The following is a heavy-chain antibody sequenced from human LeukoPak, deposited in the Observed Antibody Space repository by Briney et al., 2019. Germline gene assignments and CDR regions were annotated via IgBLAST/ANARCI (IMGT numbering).Heavy chain of an antibody. CDR2: IYYSGST. CDR3: AKLVVPAQNWFDP. CDR1: GGSFSGYY. V-gene: IGHV4-59*01. D-gene: IGHD2-2*01. Sequence: SETLSLTCAVYGGSFSGYYWSWIRQPPGKGLEWIGYIYYSGSTNYNPSLKSRVTISVDTSKNQFSLKLSSVTAADTAVYYCAKLVVPAQNWFDPWGQGTLVTVSS. J-gene: IGHJ5*02.